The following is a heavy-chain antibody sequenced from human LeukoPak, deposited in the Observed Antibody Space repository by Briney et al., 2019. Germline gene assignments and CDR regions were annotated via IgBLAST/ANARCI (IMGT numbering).Heavy chain of an antibody. CDR1: GYRFTKSW. CDR3: ARPSYGASDY. V-gene: IGHV5-51*07. Sequence: GESLKISCKGSGYRFTKSWIGWVHQMPGKGLEWLGIIYPDDSRTRYSPSFQGQVTMSVDKSISTAYLQWSSLKASDTAMYYCARPSYGASDYWGQGTLVTVSS. J-gene: IGHJ4*02. CDR2: IYPDDSRT. D-gene: IGHD4-17*01.